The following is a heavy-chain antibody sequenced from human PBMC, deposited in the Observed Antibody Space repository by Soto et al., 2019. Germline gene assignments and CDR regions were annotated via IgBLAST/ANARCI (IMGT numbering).Heavy chain of an antibody. CDR3: ARASMDTAIGNWSDP. V-gene: IGHV1-2*02. Sequence: ASVKVSCKASGYTFTGYYTHWVRQAPGQGLEWMGWINPNSGGTNYAQKFQGRVTMTRDTSISTAYMELSRLRSDDTAVYYCARASMDTAIGNWSDPWGQGTLVTVSS. J-gene: IGHJ5*02. D-gene: IGHD5-18*01. CDR2: INPNSGGT. CDR1: GYTFTGYY.